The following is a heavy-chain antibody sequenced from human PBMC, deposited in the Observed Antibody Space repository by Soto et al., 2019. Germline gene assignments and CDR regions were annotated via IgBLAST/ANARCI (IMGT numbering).Heavy chain of an antibody. CDR1: GYTCICYY. V-gene: IGHV1-2*04. J-gene: IGHJ6*02. Sequence: ASVKVSCQASGYTCICYYIHWVRQAPGRGLEWMGWINPNSGGTNYAQRFQGWVTMTRDRSISTAYMELSRLKSDDTAVYYCARVGGGLASLGYYGMDVWGQGTTVTVSS. D-gene: IGHD3-10*01. CDR2: INPNSGGT. CDR3: ARVGGGLASLGYYGMDV.